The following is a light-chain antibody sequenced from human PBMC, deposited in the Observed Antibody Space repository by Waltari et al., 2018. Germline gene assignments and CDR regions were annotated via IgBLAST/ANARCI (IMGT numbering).Light chain of an antibody. Sequence: EILLTQSPGTLSLSPGERATLPCRASQSVGRSLAWYQQKPGQPPRLLIYGTSTRATGTPDRFSGGGSGTDFSLTISRLEPEDVAVYYCQHYVSLPVTFGQGTKVEIK. V-gene: IGKV3-20*01. CDR3: QHYVSLPVT. CDR2: GTS. J-gene: IGKJ1*01. CDR1: QSVGRS.